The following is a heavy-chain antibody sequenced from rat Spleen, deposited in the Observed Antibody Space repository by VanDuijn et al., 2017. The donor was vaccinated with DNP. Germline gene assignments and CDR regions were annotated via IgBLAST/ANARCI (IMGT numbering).Heavy chain of an antibody. V-gene: IGHV5S13*01. Sequence: EVQLVESGGGLVQPGRSLKLSCAASGFTFSNYDMAWVRQAPTKGLEWVASISTSGGSTYYRDSVKGRFTISRDNAKNTQYLQMDSLRSEDTATYYCARHPIHTTGITPFDYWGQGVMVTVSS. J-gene: IGHJ2*01. CDR2: ISTSGGST. CDR1: GFTFSNYD. D-gene: IGHD1-9*01. CDR3: ARHPIHTTGITPFDY.